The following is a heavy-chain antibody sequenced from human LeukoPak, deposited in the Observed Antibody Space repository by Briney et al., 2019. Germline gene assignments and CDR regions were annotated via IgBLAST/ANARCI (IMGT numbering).Heavy chain of an antibody. V-gene: IGHV5-51*01. Sequence: GESLKISCEASGYSFSTYWIAWVRLKPGKGLEWMGITCPGDSDTRYSPSFQGLITISADKSISTAYLQWSSLKASDTAMYYCARQWCSSTSCYPYAFDIWGQGTMVTVSS. D-gene: IGHD2-2*01. J-gene: IGHJ3*02. CDR2: TCPGDSDT. CDR3: ARQWCSSTSCYPYAFDI. CDR1: GYSFSTYW.